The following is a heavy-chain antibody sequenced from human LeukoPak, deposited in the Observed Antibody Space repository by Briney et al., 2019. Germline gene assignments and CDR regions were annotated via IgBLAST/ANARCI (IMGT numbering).Heavy chain of an antibody. Sequence: SETLSLTCAVYGGSFSGYYWSWIRQPPGKGLEWIGEINHSGSTNYNPSLKSRVTISVDTSKNQFSLKLSSVTAADTAVYYCARLTAANYYYYGMDVWGQGTTVTASS. CDR1: GGSFSGYY. D-gene: IGHD3-9*01. CDR2: INHSGST. J-gene: IGHJ6*02. V-gene: IGHV4-34*01. CDR3: ARLTAANYYYYGMDV.